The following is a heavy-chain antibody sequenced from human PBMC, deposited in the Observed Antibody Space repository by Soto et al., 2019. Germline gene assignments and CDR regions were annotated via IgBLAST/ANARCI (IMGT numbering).Heavy chain of an antibody. CDR2: IKQDGSEK. CDR1: GFTFSSYW. V-gene: IGHV3-7*05. Sequence: GGSLRLSCAASGFTFSSYWMSWVRQAPGKGLEWVANIKQDGSEKYYVDSVKGRFTISRDNAKNSLCLQMNSLRAEDTAVYYCARLITMIVARPFDYWGQGTLVTVSS. D-gene: IGHD3-22*01. CDR3: ARLITMIVARPFDY. J-gene: IGHJ4*02.